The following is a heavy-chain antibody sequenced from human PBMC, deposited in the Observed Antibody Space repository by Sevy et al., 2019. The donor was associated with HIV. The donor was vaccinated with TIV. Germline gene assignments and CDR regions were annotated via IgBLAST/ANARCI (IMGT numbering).Heavy chain of an antibody. Sequence: GESLKISCKGSGYSFTTYWIVWVRQMPGKGLEWMGIIYPGDSDVRYSPSFQGQVTISADRSISTAYLQWSSLKASDTAMYYYTRVWFLGPSVSARPRGKANWLDPWGQGTLVTVSS. CDR2: IYPGDSDV. J-gene: IGHJ5*02. V-gene: IGHV5-51*01. D-gene: IGHD6-6*01. CDR3: TRVWFLGPSVSARPRGKANWLDP. CDR1: GYSFTTYW.